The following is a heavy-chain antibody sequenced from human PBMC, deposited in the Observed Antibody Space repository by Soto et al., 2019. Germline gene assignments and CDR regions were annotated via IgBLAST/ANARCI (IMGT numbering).Heavy chain of an antibody. V-gene: IGHV3-30*03. CDR1: GFTFSSYA. D-gene: IGHD6-13*01. CDR2: ISSDGSNK. Sequence: GGSLRLSCAASGFTFSSYAMHWVRQAPGKGLEWVALISSDGSNKHYGDSVKGRFTISRDNSKNTLYLQMNSLRSEDTAVYYCAYSSTPFDYWGQGTLVTVSS. CDR3: AYSSTPFDY. J-gene: IGHJ4*02.